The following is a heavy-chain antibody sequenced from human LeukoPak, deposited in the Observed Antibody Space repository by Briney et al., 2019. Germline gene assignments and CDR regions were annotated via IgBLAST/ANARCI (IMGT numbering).Heavy chain of an antibody. D-gene: IGHD5-24*01. CDR1: GFTFSSYA. CDR2: ISGSGGST. CDR3: AKEERDGYNYGDYFDY. V-gene: IGHV3-23*01. Sequence: PGGSLRLSCAASGFTFSSYAMSWVRQALGKGLEWVSAISGSGGSTYYAGSVRGRFTISRDNSKNTLYLQMNSLRAEDTAVYYCAKEERDGYNYGDYFDYWGQGTLVTVSS. J-gene: IGHJ4*02.